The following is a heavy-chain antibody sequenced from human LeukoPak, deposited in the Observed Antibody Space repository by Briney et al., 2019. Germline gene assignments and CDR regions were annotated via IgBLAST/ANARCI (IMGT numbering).Heavy chain of an antibody. CDR3: AKNLGDFWSGYPSIPFDS. Sequence: GGSLRLSCATSGFTFSGYSMNWVRQAPGKGLEWISYISSSSINIHYGDSVKGRFTISRDNAENSLYLQMNSLRAEDTAVYYCAKNLGDFWSGYPSIPFDSWGQGTLVTVSS. CDR1: GFTFSGYS. J-gene: IGHJ4*02. CDR2: ISSSSINI. V-gene: IGHV3-48*01. D-gene: IGHD3-3*01.